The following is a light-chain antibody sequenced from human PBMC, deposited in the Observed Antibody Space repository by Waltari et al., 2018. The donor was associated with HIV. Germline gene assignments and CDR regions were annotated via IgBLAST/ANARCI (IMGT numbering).Light chain of an antibody. CDR3: QQYNNWYT. CDR1: QSVSSN. V-gene: IGKV3D-15*01. Sequence: EMVMTQSPATLSVSPGERATLSCRASQSVSSNLAWYQQKPGQAPRLLIDDASTRATGIPARCSGSGSGTEFTLTISSLQSEDSAVYYCQQYNNWYTFAQGTKLEIK. CDR2: DAS. J-gene: IGKJ2*01.